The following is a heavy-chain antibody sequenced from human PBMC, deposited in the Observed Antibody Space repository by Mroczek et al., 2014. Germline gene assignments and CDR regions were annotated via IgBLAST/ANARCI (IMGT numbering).Heavy chain of an antibody. CDR3: ARRPLYCSSTSCPVAFDY. CDR2: INHSGST. D-gene: IGHD2-2*01. CDR1: GGSFSGYY. J-gene: IGHJ4*02. Sequence: QVQLQQWGAGLLKPSETLSLTCAVYGGSFSGYYWSWIRQPPGKGLEWIGEINHSGSTNYNPSLKSRVTISVDTSKNQFSLKLSSVTAADTAVYYCARRPLYCSSTSCPVAFDYWGQGTLVTVSS. V-gene: IGHV4-34*01.